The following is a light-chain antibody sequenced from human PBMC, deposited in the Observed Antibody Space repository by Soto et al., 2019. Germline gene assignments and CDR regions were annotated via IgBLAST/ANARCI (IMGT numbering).Light chain of an antibody. Sequence: QSVLTQPAAMSGSPGQAITFSCTGTSSDIGVYIYVSWYQQHPGKAPKLMIYEVNNRPSGVSNRFSGSKSGNTASLTISGLQAEDEADYYCSSYTTSNTYVFGTGTKVTVL. V-gene: IGLV2-14*01. CDR3: SSYTTSNTYV. CDR2: EVN. J-gene: IGLJ1*01. CDR1: SSDIGVYIY.